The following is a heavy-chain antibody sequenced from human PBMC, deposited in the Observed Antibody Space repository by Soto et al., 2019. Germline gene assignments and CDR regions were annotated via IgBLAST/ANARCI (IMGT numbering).Heavy chain of an antibody. CDR2: ISGSGGSP. J-gene: IGHJ5*02. Sequence: GGSLRLSCAASGFTFSSYAMSWVRQAPGKGLEWDSAISGSGGSPYYADSVKGRFTISRDNSKNTLYLQMNSLRAEDTAVYYCAKDRSGYYYHWGQGTLVTVSS. CDR1: GFTFSSYA. D-gene: IGHD3-22*01. V-gene: IGHV3-23*01. CDR3: AKDRSGYYYH.